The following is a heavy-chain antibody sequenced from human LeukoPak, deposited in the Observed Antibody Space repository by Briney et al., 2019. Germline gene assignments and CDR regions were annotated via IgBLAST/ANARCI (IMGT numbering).Heavy chain of an antibody. D-gene: IGHD3-10*01. V-gene: IGHV3-48*01. CDR3: ARDGEVRFDY. CDR2: ISSSSSTI. CDR1: GFTFSSYS. J-gene: IGHJ4*02. Sequence: PGGSLRLSCAASGFTFSSYSMNWVRQAPGKGLGWVSYISSSSSTIYYADSVKGRFTISRDNAKNSLYLQMNSLRAEDTAVYYCARDGEVRFDYWGQGTLVTVSS.